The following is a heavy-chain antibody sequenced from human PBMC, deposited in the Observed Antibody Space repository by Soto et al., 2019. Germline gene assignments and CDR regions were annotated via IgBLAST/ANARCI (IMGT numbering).Heavy chain of an antibody. J-gene: IGHJ4*02. Sequence: QVTLKESGPVLVKPTETLTLTCTVSGFSLSNARMGVSWIRQPPGKALEWLAHIFSNDEKSYSTSLKSRLTISMDTSKSQVVLTMTNMDPVDTATYYCARIRVGESYYFDYWGQGTLVTVSS. D-gene: IGHD3-10*01. V-gene: IGHV2-26*01. CDR1: GFSLSNARMG. CDR2: IFSNDEK. CDR3: ARIRVGESYYFDY.